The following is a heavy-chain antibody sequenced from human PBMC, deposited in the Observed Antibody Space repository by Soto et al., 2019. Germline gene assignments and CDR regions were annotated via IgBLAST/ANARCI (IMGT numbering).Heavy chain of an antibody. Sequence: ASVKVSCKASGYTFKSYDVMWVRKAPGQGLEWMGWISGHNGKADYAENFQGRVIMTTDTSTATAPMDLRGLRSDDTAVYYCARKGYIGNFAMDVWGQGTKVTV. V-gene: IGHV1-18*04. CDR3: ARKGYIGNFAMDV. J-gene: IGHJ6*02. D-gene: IGHD5-12*01. CDR1: GYTFKSYD. CDR2: ISGHNGKA.